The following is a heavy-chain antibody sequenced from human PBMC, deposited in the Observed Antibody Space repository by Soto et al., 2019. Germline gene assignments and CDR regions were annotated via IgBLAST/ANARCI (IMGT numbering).Heavy chain of an antibody. CDR2: IIPIFGTA. CDR1: GGTFSSYA. Sequence: QVQLVQSGAEVKKPGSSVKVSCKASGGTFSSYAISWVRQAPGQGLEWVGGIIPIFGTANYAQKFQGRVTITADESTSTDYMELSILRSEDTAVYYCARIREVADPYNWFDPWGQVTLVTVSS. V-gene: IGHV1-69*01. D-gene: IGHD6-19*01. J-gene: IGHJ5*02. CDR3: ARIREVADPYNWFDP.